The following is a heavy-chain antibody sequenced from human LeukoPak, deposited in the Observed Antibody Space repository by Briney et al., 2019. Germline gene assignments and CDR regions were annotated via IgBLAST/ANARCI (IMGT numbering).Heavy chain of an antibody. CDR3: ARDPVDTAMVFPA. Sequence: ASVKVSCKASGYTFTSYAMHWVRQAPGQGLEWMGWINAGNGNTKYSQKFQGRVTITRDTSASTAYMELGSLRSEDTAVYYCARDPVDTAMVFPAWGQGTLVTVSS. CDR2: INAGNGNT. D-gene: IGHD5-18*01. CDR1: GYTFTSYA. J-gene: IGHJ5*02. V-gene: IGHV1-3*01.